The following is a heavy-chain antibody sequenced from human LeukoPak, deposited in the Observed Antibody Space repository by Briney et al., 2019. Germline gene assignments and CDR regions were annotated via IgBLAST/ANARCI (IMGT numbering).Heavy chain of an antibody. CDR1: GFTFSSYG. CDR3: ARDGWGHCSSTSCYDYYGMDV. J-gene: IGHJ6*02. Sequence: PGGSLRLSCAASGFTFSSYGMHWVRQAPGKGLEWVAVIWYDGSNKYYADSVKGRFTISRDNSKNTLYLQMNSLRAEDTAVYYCARDGWGHCSSTSCYDYYGMDVWGQGTTVTVSS. V-gene: IGHV3-33*01. CDR2: IWYDGSNK. D-gene: IGHD2-2*01.